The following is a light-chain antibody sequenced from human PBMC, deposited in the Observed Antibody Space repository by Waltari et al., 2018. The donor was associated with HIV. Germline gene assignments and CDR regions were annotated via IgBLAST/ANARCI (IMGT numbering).Light chain of an antibody. Sequence: QSVLTQPPSVSAAPGQKVTISCSGSSSNIANNYVFWYQQLPGTAPNLLIYEPNRGPSGIPDRFSGSKSGTSATLGISGLQTGDEADYSCGTWDSSLSSMVFGGGTKLTVL. CDR1: SSNIANNY. J-gene: IGLJ2*01. CDR3: GTWDSSLSSMV. CDR2: EPN. V-gene: IGLV1-51*02.